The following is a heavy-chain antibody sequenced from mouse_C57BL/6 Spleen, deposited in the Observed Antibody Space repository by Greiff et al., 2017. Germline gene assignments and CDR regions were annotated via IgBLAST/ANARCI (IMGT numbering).Heavy chain of an antibody. D-gene: IGHD2-4*01. CDR3: ARHYYDYDAGSFAY. J-gene: IGHJ3*01. CDR1: GFTFSDYG. CDR2: ISSGSSTI. V-gene: IGHV5-17*01. Sequence: VQLKESGGGLVKPGGSLKLSCAASGFTFSDYGMHWVRQAPEKGLEWVAYISSGSSTIYYADTVNGRFTISRDNAKNTLFLQMTSLRSEDTAMYYCARHYYDYDAGSFAYWGQGTLVTVSA.